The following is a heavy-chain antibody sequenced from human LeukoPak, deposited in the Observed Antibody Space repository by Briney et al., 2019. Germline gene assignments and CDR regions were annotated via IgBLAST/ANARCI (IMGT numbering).Heavy chain of an antibody. CDR2: IYHSGST. V-gene: IGHV4-4*02. CDR3: ASSGRGVTDY. CDR1: GGSISSSNW. D-gene: IGHD3-10*01. Sequence: SETLSLTCAVSGGSISSSNWWSWVRPPPGKGLEWIGEIYHSGSTNYNPSLKSRVTISVDTSKNQFSLKLSSVTAADTAVYYCASSGRGVTDYWGQGTLVTVSS. J-gene: IGHJ4*02.